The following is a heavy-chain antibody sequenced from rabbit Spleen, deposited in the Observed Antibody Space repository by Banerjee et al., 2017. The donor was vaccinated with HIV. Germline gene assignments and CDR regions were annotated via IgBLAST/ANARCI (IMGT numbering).Heavy chain of an antibody. Sequence: QSLEASGGDLVQPGASLTLTCKASGFDFSISYYMCWVRQAPGKGLEWIGCIYTSSGSAYYASWAKGRVTISKASSTTVTLQMTSLTAADTATYFCARDLDGVIGWNFGWWGQGTLVTVS. CDR1: GFDFSISYY. CDR2: IYTSSGSA. D-gene: IGHD4-1*01. CDR3: ARDLDGVIGWNFGW. J-gene: IGHJ6*01. V-gene: IGHV1S40*01.